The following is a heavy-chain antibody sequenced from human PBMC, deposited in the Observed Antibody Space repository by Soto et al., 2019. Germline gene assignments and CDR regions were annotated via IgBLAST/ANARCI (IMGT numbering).Heavy chain of an antibody. CDR2: IYYSGST. Sequence: QVQLQESGPGLVKPSETLSLTCTVSGGSISSYYWSWIRQPPGKGLEWIGYIYYSGSTNYNPSLXRXAXIPXGTSENQFSLKLPSVAAADTAVYYCASRYGSCFDYWGQGTLVTVSS. J-gene: IGHJ4*02. V-gene: IGHV4-59*08. CDR1: GGSISSYY. CDR3: ASRYGSCFDY. D-gene: IGHD5-18*01.